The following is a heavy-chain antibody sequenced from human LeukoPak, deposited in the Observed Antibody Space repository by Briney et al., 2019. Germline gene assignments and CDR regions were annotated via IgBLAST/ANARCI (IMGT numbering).Heavy chain of an antibody. CDR2: INPSGGST. Sequence: GASVKVSCKASGYTFTSYYMHWVRQAPGQGLEWMGIINPSGGSTSYAQKFQGRVTMTRDMSTSTVYMELSSLRSEDTAVYYCARDGVAASDYYYYYYMGVWGEGTTVTVSS. CDR3: ARDGVAASDYYYYYYMGV. CDR1: GYTFTSYY. D-gene: IGHD6-13*01. J-gene: IGHJ6*03. V-gene: IGHV1-46*01.